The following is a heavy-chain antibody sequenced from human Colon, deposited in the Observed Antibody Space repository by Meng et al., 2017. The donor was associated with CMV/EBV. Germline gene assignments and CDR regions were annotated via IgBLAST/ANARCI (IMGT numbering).Heavy chain of an antibody. CDR3: AGGRDWGSGRTGSSSIPFDY. Sequence: FTGSYMTWVRQDPGQGLEWMGIINPSGGSTSYAQKFQGRVTMTRDTSTSTVYMELSSLRSEDTAVYYCAGGRDWGSGRTGSSSIPFDYWGQGTLVTVSS. J-gene: IGHJ4*02. V-gene: IGHV1-46*01. CDR2: INPSGGST. CDR1: FTGSY. D-gene: IGHD6-6*01.